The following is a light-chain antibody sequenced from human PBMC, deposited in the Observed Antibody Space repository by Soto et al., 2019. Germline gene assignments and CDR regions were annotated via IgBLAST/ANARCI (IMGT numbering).Light chain of an antibody. Sequence: QSALTQPASVSGSPGQSITISCTGTSSDVGSYNLVSWYQQHPGKAPKLMIYEGSKRPSGVSNRFSGSKSGNTASLTISGRQAEDEADYYCCSYAGSSTWVFGGGPKLTVL. CDR1: SSDVGSYNL. CDR2: EGS. V-gene: IGLV2-23*01. CDR3: CSYAGSSTWV. J-gene: IGLJ3*02.